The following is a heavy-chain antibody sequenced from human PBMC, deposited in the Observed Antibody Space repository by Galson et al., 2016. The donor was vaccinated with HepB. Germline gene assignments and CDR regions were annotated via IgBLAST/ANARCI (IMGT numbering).Heavy chain of an antibody. CDR2: IYIEGST. J-gene: IGHJ3*01. D-gene: IGHD3-16*01. V-gene: IGHV3-66*01. Sequence: SLRLSCAASGFMVNSDYMTWVRQAPGKGLEWVSVIYIEGSTYYGDSVKGRFIISRDNSKNTLYLQMSSLEAEDAAVYYCARDGGAAIMYGALHLWGQGTMVTVSS. CDR1: GFMVNSDY. CDR3: ARDGGAAIMYGALHL.